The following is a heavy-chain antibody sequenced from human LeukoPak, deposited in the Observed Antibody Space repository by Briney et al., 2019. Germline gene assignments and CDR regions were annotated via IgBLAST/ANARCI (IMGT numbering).Heavy chain of an antibody. D-gene: IGHD1-26*01. CDR3: ARGGSYLSAFDI. CDR1: GFTFSSYA. V-gene: IGHV3-30*14. J-gene: IGHJ3*02. Sequence: GGSLRLSCAASGFTFSSYAMHWVRQAPGKGLEWVAVISYDGSNKYYADSVKGRFTISRDSSKNTLYLQMNSLRAEDTAVYYCARGGSYLSAFDIWGQGTMVTVSS. CDR2: ISYDGSNK.